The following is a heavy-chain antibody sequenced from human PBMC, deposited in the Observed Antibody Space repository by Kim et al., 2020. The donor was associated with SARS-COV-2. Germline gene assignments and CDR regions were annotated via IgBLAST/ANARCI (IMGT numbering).Heavy chain of an antibody. CDR3: ATAVGSYFDY. CDR2: T. D-gene: IGHD4-17*01. J-gene: IGHJ4*02. Sequence: TYYADSVKGRFTIARDNSRDTLYLQMSSLRAEDTAVYYCATAVGSYFDYWGQGALVTVSS. V-gene: IGHV3-23*01.